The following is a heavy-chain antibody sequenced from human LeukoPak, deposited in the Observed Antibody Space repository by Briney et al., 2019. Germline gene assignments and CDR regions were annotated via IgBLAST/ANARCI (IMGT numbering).Heavy chain of an antibody. CDR3: AHRWYSSGWYGVEGGVDPYFDY. CDR1: GFSLSPSGVG. V-gene: IGHV2-5*02. Sequence: SGPTLVNPTQTLTLTCTFSGFSLSPSGVGVGWIRQPPGKALEWLTLSPWDDEKRYTPFLKSRLTINKGTSKNQVVLTMTNMDPVDTAAYYCAHRWYSSGWYGVEGGVDPYFDYWGQGTLVTVSS. CDR2: SPWDDEK. J-gene: IGHJ4*02. D-gene: IGHD6-19*01.